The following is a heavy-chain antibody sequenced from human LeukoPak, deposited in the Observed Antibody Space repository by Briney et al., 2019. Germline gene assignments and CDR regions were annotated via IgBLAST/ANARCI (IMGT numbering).Heavy chain of an antibody. D-gene: IGHD1-1*01. CDR2: ISSSSSTI. CDR3: ARDLLNGFD. J-gene: IGHJ4*02. V-gene: IGHV3-48*04. Sequence: GGSLRLSCAASGFTFSSYSMNWVRQAPGKGLEWVSYISSSSSTIYYADSVKGRFTISRDNAKNSLYLQTNSLRAEDTAVYYCARDLLNGFDWGQGTLVTVSS. CDR1: GFTFSSYS.